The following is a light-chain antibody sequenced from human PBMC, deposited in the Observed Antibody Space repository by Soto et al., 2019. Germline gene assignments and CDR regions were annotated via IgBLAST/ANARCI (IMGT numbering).Light chain of an antibody. J-gene: IGKJ1*01. CDR2: DAS. V-gene: IGKV3-11*01. Sequence: EIVLTQSPATLSLSPGERATLSCRASQSVSSYLAWYQQKPGQAPRLLIYDASNRATGIPARFSGSGSGTDFTLTISRLEPAESAVYYCPRRGNWLTFGQGAKVEIK. CDR3: PRRGNWLT. CDR1: QSVSSY.